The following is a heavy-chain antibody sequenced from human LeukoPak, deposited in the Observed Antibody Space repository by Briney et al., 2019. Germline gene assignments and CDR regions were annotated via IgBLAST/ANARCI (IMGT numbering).Heavy chain of an antibody. CDR3: GRQGALVKGIDY. D-gene: IGHD6-13*01. CDR1: GYTFTGYY. J-gene: IGHJ4*02. CDR2: LNPNSGVT. Sequence: ASVKVSCKASGYTFTGYYMHWVRQAPGQGLEWMGWLNPNSGVTNYAQKFQGRVTMTSDTSISTVYMELSRLRSDDTAVYYCGRQGALVKGIDYWGQGTLVTVSS. V-gene: IGHV1-2*02.